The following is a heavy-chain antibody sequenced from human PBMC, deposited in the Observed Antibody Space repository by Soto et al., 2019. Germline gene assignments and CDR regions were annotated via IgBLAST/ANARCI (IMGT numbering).Heavy chain of an antibody. CDR3: ARGNWNYYYGFDV. CDR2: IKPDGSEQ. D-gene: IGHD1-20*01. J-gene: IGHJ6*02. Sequence: EVQLVESGGGLVQPGGSLRLSCAASEFTFDKYYMTWVRQAPGKGPEWVANIKPDGSEQYYVDSVKGRFTISRDNANNSLYLHMNSLRADDTAVYFCARGNWNYYYGFDVWGQGTTVTVSS. V-gene: IGHV3-7*01. CDR1: EFTFDKYY.